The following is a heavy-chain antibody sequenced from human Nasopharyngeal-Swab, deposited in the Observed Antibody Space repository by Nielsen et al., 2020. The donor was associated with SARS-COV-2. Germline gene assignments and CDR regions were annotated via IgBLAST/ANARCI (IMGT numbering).Heavy chain of an antibody. CDR3: ARARDWGSYFYYYYMDV. CDR2: IYNNGST. J-gene: IGHJ6*03. V-gene: IGHV4-61*01. D-gene: IGHD7-27*01. Sequence: SETLSLTCTVSGGSVSTGSYYWTWIRQPPGKGLEWIGYIYNNGSTKYNPSLKGRVTISVDTSKNQFSLKLNSVTAADTAVYYCARARDWGSYFYYYYMDVWGNGTTVTVSS. CDR1: GGSVSTGSYY.